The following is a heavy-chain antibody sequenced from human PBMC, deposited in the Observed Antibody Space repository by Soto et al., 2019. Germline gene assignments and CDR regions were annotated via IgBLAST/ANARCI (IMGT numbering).Heavy chain of an antibody. CDR1: GVSITTSGHY. J-gene: IGHJ6*03. CDR2: IDSSGTT. V-gene: IGHV4-31*03. Sequence: QVQLQESGPGLVKPSQTLSLSCSVSGVSITTSGHYWNWVRQRPGRGLEWIGYIDSSGTTSYNPSLKTRLAMSVEPSTNQISLKLSSVTAADTALYFCALGMFMDVWGRGTTVIVSS. D-gene: IGHD3-16*01. CDR3: ALGMFMDV.